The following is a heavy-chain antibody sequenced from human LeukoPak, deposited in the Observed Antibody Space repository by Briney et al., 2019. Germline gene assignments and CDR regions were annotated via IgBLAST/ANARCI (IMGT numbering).Heavy chain of an antibody. Sequence: GGSLRLSCAASGFTFSDYYMSWIRQAPGKGLEWVSYISSSGSTIYYADSVKGRFTISRDNAKNSLYLQMNSLRAEVTAVYYCARDRWNYAAYRAFDIWGQGTMVTVSS. V-gene: IGHV3-11*04. D-gene: IGHD1-7*01. CDR2: ISSSGSTI. J-gene: IGHJ3*02. CDR1: GFTFSDYY. CDR3: ARDRWNYAAYRAFDI.